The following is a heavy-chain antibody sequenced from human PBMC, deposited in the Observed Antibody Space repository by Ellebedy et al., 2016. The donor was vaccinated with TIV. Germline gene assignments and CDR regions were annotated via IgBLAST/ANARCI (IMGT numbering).Heavy chain of an antibody. V-gene: IGHV3-66*01. CDR1: GFTFNIYA. CDR3: VRERMPLPT. CDR2: IYSGNNT. J-gene: IGHJ5*02. D-gene: IGHD2-2*01. Sequence: PGGSLRLSCSASGFTFNIYAMSWVRQAPGKGLEWVSVIYSGNNTHYADSVKGRFTISRDSFKNSVYLQMDRLRAEDTALYYCVRERMPLPTWGQGTLVTVSA.